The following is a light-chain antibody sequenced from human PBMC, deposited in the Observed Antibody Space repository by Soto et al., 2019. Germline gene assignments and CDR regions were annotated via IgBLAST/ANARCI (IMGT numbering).Light chain of an antibody. J-gene: IGKJ2*01. CDR2: KAS. Sequence: DIQMTQSPSTLSASVGDRVTITCRASQSISSWLAWYKQKPGKAPKLLIYKASSLESGVPSRFSGSGSGTEFTLTISSLQPDDFATYYCQQYNTIRYTFGQGTKLEIK. CDR1: QSISSW. V-gene: IGKV1-5*03. CDR3: QQYNTIRYT.